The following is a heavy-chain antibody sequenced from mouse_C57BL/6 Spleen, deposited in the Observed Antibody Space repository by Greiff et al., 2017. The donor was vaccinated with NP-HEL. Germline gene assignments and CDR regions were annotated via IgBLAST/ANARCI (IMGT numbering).Heavy chain of an antibody. V-gene: IGHV1-55*01. CDR2: IYPGSGST. CDR1: GYTFTSYW. CDR3: ARSPYYYGSSYGYFDY. Sequence: QVQLQQPGAELVKPGASVKMSCKASGYTFTSYWITWVKQRPGQGLEWIGDIYPGSGSTNYNEKFKSKATLTVDTSSSTAYMQLSSLTSEDSAVYYCARSPYYYGSSYGYFDYWGQGTTLTVSS. D-gene: IGHD1-1*01. J-gene: IGHJ2*01.